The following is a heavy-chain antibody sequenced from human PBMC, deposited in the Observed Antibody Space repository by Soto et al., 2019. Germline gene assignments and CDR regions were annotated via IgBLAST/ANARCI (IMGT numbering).Heavy chain of an antibody. J-gene: IGHJ5*02. Sequence: GESLKISCKGSGFGFTNYWIGWVRQMPGKGLEWMGIIYPGDSETRYSPSLQGQVTISADKSISTAYLQWNSLQASDTALYYCARTTCYRGCMENWFDTWGQGXLVTVSS. CDR2: IYPGDSET. D-gene: IGHD2-2*01. CDR1: GFGFTNYW. V-gene: IGHV5-51*01. CDR3: ARTTCYRGCMENWFDT.